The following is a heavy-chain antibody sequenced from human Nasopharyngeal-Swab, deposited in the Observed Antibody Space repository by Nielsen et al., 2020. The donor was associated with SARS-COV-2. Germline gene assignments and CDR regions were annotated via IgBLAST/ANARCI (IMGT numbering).Heavy chain of an antibody. V-gene: IGHV1-24*01. J-gene: IGHJ6*02. CDR3: ATGIAVAGYYYYYGMDV. Sequence: ASVKVSCKVSGYTLTELSMHWVQQAPGKGLEWMGGFDPEDGETIYAQKFPGRVTMTEDTSTDTAYMELSSLRSEDTAVYYCATGIAVAGYYYYYGMDVWGQGTTVTVSS. CDR1: GYTLTELS. CDR2: FDPEDGET. D-gene: IGHD6-19*01.